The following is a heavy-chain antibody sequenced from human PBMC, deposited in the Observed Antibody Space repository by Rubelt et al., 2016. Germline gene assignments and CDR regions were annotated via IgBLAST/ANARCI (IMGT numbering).Heavy chain of an antibody. CDR1: GGSISGYF. D-gene: IGHD5-18*01. CDR2: IYYSGST. CDR3: ARVGDSGGGYGYTGLYYFDY. V-gene: IGHV4-59*01. Sequence: TVSGGSISGYFWSWIRQPPGKGLEWIGYIYYSGSTNYNSSLKSRVNISVDTSKSQFSLTLSSVTAADTAVYYCARVGDSGGGYGYTGLYYFDYWGQGTLVTVSS. J-gene: IGHJ4*02.